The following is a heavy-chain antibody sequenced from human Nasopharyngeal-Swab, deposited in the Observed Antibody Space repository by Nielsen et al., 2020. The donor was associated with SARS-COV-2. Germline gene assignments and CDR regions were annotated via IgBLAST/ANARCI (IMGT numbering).Heavy chain of an antibody. CDR3: ARTAAFCGGDCYSEYFQQ. Sequence: GESLKISCAASGFTFSTYTMNWVRQAPGKGLEWVSSISGSSAYIWYADSVKGRFTVSRDNAKNSLYLQMNNLRADDTAIYYCARTAAFCGGDCYSEYFQQWGQGTPVTVSS. CDR2: ISGSSAYI. CDR1: GFTFSTYT. V-gene: IGHV3-21*01. D-gene: IGHD2-21*02. J-gene: IGHJ1*01.